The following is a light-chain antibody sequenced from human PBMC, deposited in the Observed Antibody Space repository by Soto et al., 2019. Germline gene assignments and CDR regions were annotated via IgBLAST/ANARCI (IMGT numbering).Light chain of an antibody. J-gene: IGLJ1*01. CDR2: DDN. V-gene: IGLV1-51*01. CDR1: ISNIGGNS. CDR3: GSWDSSLSAYV. Sequence: HSVLTQPASLSAAPGQKVTISCSGSISNIGGNSVSWYQQLPGTAPKLLVYDDNKRPSGIPYRFSGSKSGTSATLGITGFQTGDEADYYCGSWDSSLSAYVFGTGTKVTVL.